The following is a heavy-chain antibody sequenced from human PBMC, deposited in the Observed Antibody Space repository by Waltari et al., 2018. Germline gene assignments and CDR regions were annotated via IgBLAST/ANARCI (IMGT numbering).Heavy chain of an antibody. V-gene: IGHV1-69*14. CDR3: ARVVPAAMFTALNMDV. J-gene: IGHJ6*03. CDR1: GGPFSSYA. Sequence: QVQLVQSGAEVKKPGSSVKVSCKASGGPFSSYAISWVRQAPGQGLEWMGGIIPIFGTANYAQKFQGRVTITADKSTSTAYMELSSLRSEDTAVYYCARVVPAAMFTALNMDVWGKGTTVTVSS. CDR2: IIPIFGTA. D-gene: IGHD2-2*01.